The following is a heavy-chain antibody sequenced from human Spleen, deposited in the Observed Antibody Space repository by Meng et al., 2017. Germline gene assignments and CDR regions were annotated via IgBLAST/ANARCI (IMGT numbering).Heavy chain of an antibody. V-gene: IGHV4-38-2*02. J-gene: IGHJ5*02. D-gene: IGHD3-16*01. Sequence: SETLSLTCTVSGYSITSGYYWGWIRQPPGKGLNWIGIIYQTGSTNYNPSLKSRVTISVDTSKNQFALKLSSVTAADTAVYYCARDLWELRYKAPFDPWGQGILVTVSS. CDR2: IYQTGST. CDR1: GYSITSGYY. CDR3: ARDLWELRYKAPFDP.